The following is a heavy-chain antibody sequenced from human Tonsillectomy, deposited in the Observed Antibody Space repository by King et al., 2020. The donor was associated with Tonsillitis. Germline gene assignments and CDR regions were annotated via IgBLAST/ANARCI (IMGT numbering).Heavy chain of an antibody. Sequence: EVQLVESGGGLVQPGGSLRLSCAASGFTFSSYWMHWVRQAPGKGLVWVSRIDSDGSSTTYADSVKGRFTISRDNAKNTLFLQMNSLRAEDTAVYYCVRDRNYYYYYGMDVWGQGTTVTVSS. CDR2: IDSDGSST. CDR3: VRDRNYYYYYGMDV. J-gene: IGHJ6*02. CDR1: GFTFSSYW. V-gene: IGHV3-74*01.